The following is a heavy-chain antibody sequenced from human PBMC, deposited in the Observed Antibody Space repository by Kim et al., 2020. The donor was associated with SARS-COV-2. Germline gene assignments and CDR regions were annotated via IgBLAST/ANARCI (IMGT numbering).Heavy chain of an antibody. Sequence: GGSLRLSCTGSGFTFGDYAMSWVRQAPGKGLEWVGLIRSKAYGGTTEYAASVKGRFTISRDDSKSIAYLQMNSLKTEDTALYYCTSTYSIVVVVAASRPVYFDLWGRGTLVTVSS. D-gene: IGHD2-15*01. CDR2: IRSKAYGGTT. V-gene: IGHV3-49*04. CDR1: GFTFGDYA. CDR3: TSTYSIVVVVAASRPVYFDL. J-gene: IGHJ2*01.